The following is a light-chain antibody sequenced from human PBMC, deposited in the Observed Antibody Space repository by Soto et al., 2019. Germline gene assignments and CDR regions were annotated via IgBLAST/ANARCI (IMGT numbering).Light chain of an antibody. Sequence: DVQMTQSPSSLSASVGDRVTITCRASQSIASFLNWYQQRPGTAPKLLIYATSNLESGVPSRFSGRGSATYFTLSINSLQPEDFATYFCQQTYTMPVTFGQGTRLEMK. CDR1: QSIASF. V-gene: IGKV1-39*01. CDR2: ATS. CDR3: QQTYTMPVT. J-gene: IGKJ2*01.